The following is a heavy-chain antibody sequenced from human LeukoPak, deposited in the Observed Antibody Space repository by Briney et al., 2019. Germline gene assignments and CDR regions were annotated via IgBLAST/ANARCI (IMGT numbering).Heavy chain of an antibody. CDR3: ARGPHPAGIAVAGSFDY. D-gene: IGHD6-19*01. Sequence: PRGSLRLSCAASGFTFSSYEMNWVRQAPGKGLEWVSYISSSGSTIYYADSVKGRFTISRDNAKNSLYLQMNSLRAEGTAVYYCARGPHPAGIAVAGSFDYWGQGTLVTVSS. CDR1: GFTFSSYE. CDR2: ISSSGSTI. J-gene: IGHJ4*02. V-gene: IGHV3-48*03.